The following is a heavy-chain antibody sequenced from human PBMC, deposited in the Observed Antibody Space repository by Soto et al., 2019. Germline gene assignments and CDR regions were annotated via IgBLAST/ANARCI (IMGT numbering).Heavy chain of an antibody. J-gene: IGHJ4*02. D-gene: IGHD2-15*01. V-gene: IGHV3-23*01. CDR2: ISGSGGST. CDR3: AKDAEDIVVVVAATYAWDY. Sequence: HPGGSLRLSCAASGFTFSSYAMSWVRQAPGKGLEWVSAISGSGGSTYYADSVKGRFTISRDNSKNTLYLQMNSLRAEDTAVYYCAKDAEDIVVVVAATYAWDYWGQGTLVTVSS. CDR1: GFTFSSYA.